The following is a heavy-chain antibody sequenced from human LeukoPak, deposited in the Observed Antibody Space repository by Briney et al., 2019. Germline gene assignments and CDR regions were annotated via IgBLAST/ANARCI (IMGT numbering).Heavy chain of an antibody. CDR2: VFSSGST. CDR3: ARLPWGAYSSFDH. J-gene: IGHJ5*02. V-gene: IGHV4-39*01. Sequence: ASETLSLTCTVSGGSISSSSYYWGWVRQPPGKGLEWIGSVFSSGSTYYNPSLKSPVTISVDTSKNQFSLKLSSVTAADTAVYYCARLPWGAYSSFDHWGQGTLVTVSS. D-gene: IGHD3-16*01. CDR1: GGSISSSSYY.